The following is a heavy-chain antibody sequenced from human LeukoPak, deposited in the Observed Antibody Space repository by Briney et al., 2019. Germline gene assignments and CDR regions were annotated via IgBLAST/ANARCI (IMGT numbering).Heavy chain of an antibody. CDR1: GGSISSGSYY. CDR2: IYYSGST. CDR3: ARGRSGWLLPFDY. Sequence: PSQTLSLTCTVSGGSISSGSYYWSWLRQPAGKGLEWIGYIYYSGSTNYNPSLKSRVTISVDTSKNQFSLKLSSVTAADTAVYYCARGRSGWLLPFDYWGQGTLVTVSS. J-gene: IGHJ4*02. V-gene: IGHV4-61*10. D-gene: IGHD6-19*01.